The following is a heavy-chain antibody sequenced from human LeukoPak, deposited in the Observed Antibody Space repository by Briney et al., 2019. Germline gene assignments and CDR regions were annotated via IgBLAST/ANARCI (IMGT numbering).Heavy chain of an antibody. D-gene: IGHD2-15*01. V-gene: IGHV1-2*02. CDR3: ARRGALGRYCSGGSCPSEVPSPFDP. J-gene: IGHJ5*02. Sequence: ASVKVSCKASGYTFTGYYMHWVRQAPGQGLEWMGWINPNSGGTNYAQKFQGRVTMTRDTSISTAYMELSRLRSDGPAVYYRARRGALGRYCSGGSCPSEVPSPFDPWGQGTLVTVSS. CDR2: INPNSGGT. CDR1: GYTFTGYY.